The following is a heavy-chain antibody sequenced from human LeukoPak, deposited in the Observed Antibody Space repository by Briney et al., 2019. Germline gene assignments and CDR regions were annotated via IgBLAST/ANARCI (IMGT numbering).Heavy chain of an antibody. D-gene: IGHD2-2*01. V-gene: IGHV4-61*02. Sequence: SQTLSLTCTVSGGSISSGSYYWSWIRQPAGKGLEWIGRIYTSGSTNYNPSLKSRVTISVDTSKNQFSLKLSSVTAADTAVYYCAREEAAGEFYSSSTSCPGIDPRGQGTLVTVSS. CDR2: IYTSGST. J-gene: IGHJ5*02. CDR3: AREEAAGEFYSSSTSCPGIDP. CDR1: GGSISSGSYY.